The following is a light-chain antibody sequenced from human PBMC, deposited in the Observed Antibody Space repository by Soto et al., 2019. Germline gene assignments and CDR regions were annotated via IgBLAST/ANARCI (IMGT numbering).Light chain of an antibody. V-gene: IGLV2-14*01. CDR3: SSYTSSSTLL. CDR2: EVS. CDR1: SSDVGAYNY. Sequence: QSALTQPASVSGSPGQSIAISCTGPSSDVGAYNYVSWYQRHPGKAPKLMIYEVSNRPSGVSNRFSGSKSGNTASLTISGLQAEDEADYYCSSYTSSSTLLFGGGTKVNVL. J-gene: IGLJ2*01.